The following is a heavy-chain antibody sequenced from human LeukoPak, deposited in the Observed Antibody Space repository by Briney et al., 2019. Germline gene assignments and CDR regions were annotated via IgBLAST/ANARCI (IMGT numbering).Heavy chain of an antibody. V-gene: IGHV4-34*01. CDR2: INHSGST. J-gene: IGHJ4*02. Sequence: SETLSLTCAVYGGSFSGYYWSWIRQPPGKGLEWIGEINHSGSTNYNPSLKSRVTISVDTSKNQFSLKLSSVTAADTAVYYCARSHSVWTSFDYWGQGTLVTVS. CDR3: ARSHSVWTSFDY. CDR1: GGSFSGYY. D-gene: IGHD3/OR15-3a*01.